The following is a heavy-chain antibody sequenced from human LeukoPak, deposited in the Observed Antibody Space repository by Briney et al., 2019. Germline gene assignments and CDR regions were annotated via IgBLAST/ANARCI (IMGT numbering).Heavy chain of an antibody. V-gene: IGHV4-38-2*01. J-gene: IGHJ6*03. Sequence: SETLSLTCAVSGYSISSGYYWGWIRQPPGKGLEWIGSIYHSGSTYYNPSLKSRVTISVDTSKNQFSLKLSSVTAADTAVYYCANGYYDFWSGYYRSVRYYYYYMDVWGKGTTVTVSS. CDR3: ANGYYDFWSGYYRSVRYYYYYMDV. D-gene: IGHD3-3*01. CDR1: GYSISSGYY. CDR2: IYHSGST.